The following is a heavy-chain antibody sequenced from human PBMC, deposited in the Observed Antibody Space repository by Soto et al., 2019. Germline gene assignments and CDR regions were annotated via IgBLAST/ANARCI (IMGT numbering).Heavy chain of an antibody. CDR3: TRANWYSEY. J-gene: IGHJ4*02. CDR2: IYYNGNT. Sequence: ETLSLTCSVSGGSISNHYWSWIRQPPGKGLELIGYIYYNGNTNYNPSLKSRVIMSVDTSRNQISLKLTTVTAADTAVYYCTRANWYSEYWGQGTLVTVSS. CDR1: GGSISNHY. D-gene: IGHD7-27*01. V-gene: IGHV4-59*11.